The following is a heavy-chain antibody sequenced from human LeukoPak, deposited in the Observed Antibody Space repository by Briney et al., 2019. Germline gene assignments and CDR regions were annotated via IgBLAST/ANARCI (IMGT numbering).Heavy chain of an antibody. CDR1: GFTFSTHD. D-gene: IGHD6-19*01. J-gene: IGHJ6*02. Sequence: PGGSLRLSCAASGFTFSTHDLTWVRQAPGKGLEWVSAISGDGGKTYYADSVKGRFTISRDNSKNTLYLQMNSLRAEDTAVYYCARGTPSSSGWLYYGMDVWGQGTTVTVSS. CDR2: ISGDGGKT. CDR3: ARGTPSSSGWLYYGMDV. V-gene: IGHV3-23*01.